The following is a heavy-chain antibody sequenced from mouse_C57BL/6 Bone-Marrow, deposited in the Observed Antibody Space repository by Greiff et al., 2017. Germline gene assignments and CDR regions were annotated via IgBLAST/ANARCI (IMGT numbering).Heavy chain of an antibody. CDR3: ARDYYGSSSYCDY. CDR1: GFNIKNTY. D-gene: IGHD1-1*01. V-gene: IGHV14-3*01. J-gene: IGHJ2*01. Sequence: VQLKESVAELVRPGASVKLSCTASGFNIKNTYMHWVKQRPEQGLEWIGRIDPANGNTKYAPKFQGKANITADTSSNTAYLQLSSLTSEDTAIYYCARDYYGSSSYCDYWGQGTTLTVSS. CDR2: IDPANGNT.